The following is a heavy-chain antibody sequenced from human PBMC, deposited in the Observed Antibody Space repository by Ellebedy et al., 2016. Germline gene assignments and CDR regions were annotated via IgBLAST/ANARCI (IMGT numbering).Heavy chain of an antibody. CDR3: ARDSSSAAGWFDY. CDR1: GFTFSSYG. V-gene: IGHV3-30*03. D-gene: IGHD6-6*01. Sequence: GGSLRLXXAASGFTFSSYGMHWVRQAPGKGLEWVAVISYDGSNKYYADSVKGRFTISRDNSKNTLYLQMNSLRAEDTAVYYCARDSSSAAGWFDYWGQGTLVTVSS. J-gene: IGHJ4*02. CDR2: ISYDGSNK.